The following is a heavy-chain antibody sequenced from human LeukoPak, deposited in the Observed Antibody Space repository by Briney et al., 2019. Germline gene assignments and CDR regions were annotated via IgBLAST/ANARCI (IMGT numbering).Heavy chain of an antibody. CDR3: ATSGRGQSTHRYYFDY. D-gene: IGHD3-10*01. V-gene: IGHV5-51*01. Sequence: GESLNISCKGSGYSFTSYWIAWVRQMPGKGLEWMGIIYPGDSDTRYSPSFQGQVTISADKFISTAYLQWSSLKASDTAMYYCATSGRGQSTHRYYFDYWGQGTLVTVSS. CDR1: GYSFTSYW. J-gene: IGHJ4*02. CDR2: IYPGDSDT.